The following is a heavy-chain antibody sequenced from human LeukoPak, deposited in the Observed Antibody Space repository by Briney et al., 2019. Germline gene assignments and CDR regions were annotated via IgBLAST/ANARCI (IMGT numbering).Heavy chain of an antibody. V-gene: IGHV3-30*18. CDR3: AKGATSGYEFDY. CDR2: ISYDGSNK. J-gene: IGHJ4*02. Sequence: GRSLRLSCAASVFTFSNYGMHWVRQAPGKGLEWVAVISYDGSNKFYGDSVKGRFTTSRDNSNNTLYLQMNSLTAEDTAVYYCAKGATSGYEFDYWGQGTLVTVSS. D-gene: IGHD5-12*01. CDR1: VFTFSNYG.